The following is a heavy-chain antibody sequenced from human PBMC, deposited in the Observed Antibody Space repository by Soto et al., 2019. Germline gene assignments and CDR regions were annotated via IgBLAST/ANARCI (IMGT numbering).Heavy chain of an antibody. CDR3: ARVIGSSSWFDY. CDR1: GGSISSGGYY. D-gene: IGHD6-13*01. CDR2: IYYSGST. Sequence: PSETLSLTCTVSGGSISSGGYYWSWIRQHPGKGLEWIGYIYYSGSTCYNPSLKSRVTISVDTSKNQFSLKLSSVTAADTAVYYCARVIGSSSWFDYWGQGTLVTVSS. V-gene: IGHV4-31*03. J-gene: IGHJ4*02.